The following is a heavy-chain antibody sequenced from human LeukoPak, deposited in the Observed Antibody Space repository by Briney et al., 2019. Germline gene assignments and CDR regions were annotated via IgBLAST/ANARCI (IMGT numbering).Heavy chain of an antibody. CDR3: ARDPSSFNFDY. CDR2: INPNSGGT. D-gene: IGHD1-26*01. Sequence: GASVKVSCKASGYTFTSYGISWVRQAPGQGLEWMGWINPNSGGTNYAQKFQGRVTMTRDTSISTAYMELSRLRSDDTAVYYCARDPSSFNFDYWGQGTLVTVSS. CDR1: GYTFTSYG. J-gene: IGHJ4*02. V-gene: IGHV1-2*02.